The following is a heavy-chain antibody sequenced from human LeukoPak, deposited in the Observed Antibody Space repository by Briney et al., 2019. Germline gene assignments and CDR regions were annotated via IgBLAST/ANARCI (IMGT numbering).Heavy chain of an antibody. V-gene: IGHV3-30*18. J-gene: IGHJ3*02. CDR1: GFTFSSYG. CDR3: AKDGSDIYVRGAFDI. D-gene: IGHD1-26*01. CDR2: ISYDGSNK. Sequence: GGSLRLSCAASGFTFSSYGMHWVRQAPGKGLEWVAVISYDGSNKYYADSVKGRFTISRDNSKNTLYLQMNSLRVEGTAVYYCAKDGSDIYVRGAFDIWGQGTMVTVSS.